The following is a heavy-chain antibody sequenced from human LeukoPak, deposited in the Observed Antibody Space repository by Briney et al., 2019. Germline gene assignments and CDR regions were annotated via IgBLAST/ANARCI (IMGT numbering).Heavy chain of an antibody. CDR2: IYHSGST. CDR3: AREKQRELPPEYNWFDP. V-gene: IGHV4-4*02. D-gene: IGHD1-26*01. Sequence: TSETLSLTCAVSGGSISSSNWWSWVRQPPGKGLEWIGDIYHSGSTYYNPSLKSRVTISVDTSKNQFSLKLSSVTAADTAVYYCAREKQRELPPEYNWFDPWGQGTLVTVSS. CDR1: GGSISSSNW. J-gene: IGHJ5*02.